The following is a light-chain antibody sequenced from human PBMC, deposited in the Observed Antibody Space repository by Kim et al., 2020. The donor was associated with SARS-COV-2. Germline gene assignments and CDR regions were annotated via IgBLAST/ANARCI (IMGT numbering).Light chain of an antibody. J-gene: IGKJ3*01. CDR2: ATN. CDR3: QQSYSTPFT. CDR1: QGVGSR. Sequence: ASVGDRVTITCRASQGVGSRVAWYQQKPGKAPRLLIYATNNLQSGVPSRFSGSGYGTDFTLTISSLQPEDFATYYCQQSYSTPFTFGPGTKVDIK. V-gene: IGKV1-12*01.